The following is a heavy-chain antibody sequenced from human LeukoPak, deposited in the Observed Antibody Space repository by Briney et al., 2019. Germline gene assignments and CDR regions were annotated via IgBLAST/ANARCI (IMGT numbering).Heavy chain of an antibody. Sequence: QTGGSLRLSCSASRFTFSSYAMHWVRQAPGKGLEYVSAISSNGGSTYYADSVKGRFTISRDNSKNTLYLQMSSLRAEDTAVYYCVKSAFGYSYGYGDYWGQGTLVTVSS. CDR1: RFTFSSYA. D-gene: IGHD5-18*01. CDR2: ISSNGGST. J-gene: IGHJ4*02. CDR3: VKSAFGYSYGYGDY. V-gene: IGHV3-64D*06.